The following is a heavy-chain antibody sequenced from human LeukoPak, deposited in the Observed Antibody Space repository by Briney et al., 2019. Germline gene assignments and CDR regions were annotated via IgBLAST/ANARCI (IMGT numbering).Heavy chain of an antibody. Sequence: QSGRSLRLSCAASGFTFDDYAMHWVRQAPGKGLEWVSGISWNSGSIGYADSVKGRFTISRDNAKNSLYLQMNSLRAEDTAVYYCAKGDVVVPAAARRYYFGYWGQGTLVTVSS. J-gene: IGHJ4*02. V-gene: IGHV3-9*01. CDR1: GFTFDDYA. D-gene: IGHD2-2*01. CDR2: ISWNSGSI. CDR3: AKGDVVVPAAARRYYFGY.